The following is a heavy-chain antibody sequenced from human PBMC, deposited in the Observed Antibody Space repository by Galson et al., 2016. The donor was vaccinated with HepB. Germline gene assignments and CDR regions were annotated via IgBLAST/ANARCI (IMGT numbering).Heavy chain of an antibody. V-gene: IGHV3-74*01. CDR3: ETLDQATPIDL. J-gene: IGHJ5*02. CDR2: IKSDGTNK. CDR1: GFTCSSYY. Sequence: SLRLSCAASGFTCSSYYMQWVRQAPGKGLVWVSFIKSDGTNKAYAESVRVRFTIDRDNSKETLYLQMNNLKDEDTDLYYCETLDQATPIDLWGQGTLVTVSS.